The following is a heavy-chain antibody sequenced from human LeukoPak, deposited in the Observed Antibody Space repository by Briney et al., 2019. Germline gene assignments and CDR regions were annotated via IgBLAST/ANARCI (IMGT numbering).Heavy chain of an antibody. CDR1: GFTFSSYS. CDR3: ARDTYSSFLTTPYYYYYGMDV. CDR2: ISSSSSSYI. J-gene: IGHJ6*02. V-gene: IGHV3-21*01. D-gene: IGHD6-19*01. Sequence: NTGGSLRLSCAASGFTFSSYSMNWVRQAPGKGLEWVSSISSSSSSYIYYADSVKGRFTISRDNAKNSLYLQMNSLRAEDTAVYYCARDTYSSFLTTPYYYYYGMDVWGQGTTVTVSS.